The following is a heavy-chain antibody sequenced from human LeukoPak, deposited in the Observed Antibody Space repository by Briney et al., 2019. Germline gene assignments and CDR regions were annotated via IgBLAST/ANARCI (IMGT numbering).Heavy chain of an antibody. D-gene: IGHD2-15*01. V-gene: IGHV4-59*08. Sequence: SETLSLTCTVSGGSINSYFWSWIRQPPGKGLEWIGHIYYSGSTNYNPSLKSRVTISVDTSKKQFSLNLTSVTAADTAVYYCARHVTAHYSSFDYWGQGTLVTVSS. CDR3: ARHVTAHYSSFDY. CDR2: IYYSGST. J-gene: IGHJ4*02. CDR1: GGSINSYF.